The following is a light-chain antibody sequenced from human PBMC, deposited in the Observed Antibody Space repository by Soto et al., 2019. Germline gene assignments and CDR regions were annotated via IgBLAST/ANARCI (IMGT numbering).Light chain of an antibody. CDR2: HAS. CDR3: QQYDSLSLA. CDR1: QGISNW. Sequence: DFPMSQSPSTMPDSVGDRVTIFCRDSQGISNWLAWYQQKPGTAPKLLIYHASTLERGVPSRFSGSGSGTEFTFTISSLQPEDIATYYCQQYDSLSLAFGGGTKVDI. V-gene: IGKV1-5*02. J-gene: IGKJ4*01.